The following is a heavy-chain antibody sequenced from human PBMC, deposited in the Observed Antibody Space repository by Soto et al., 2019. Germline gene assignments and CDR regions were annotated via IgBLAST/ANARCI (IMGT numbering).Heavy chain of an antibody. J-gene: IGHJ4*02. CDR3: ARRVGQQLITFDY. V-gene: IGHV5-10-1*01. CDR2: IDPSDSDT. D-gene: IGHD6-13*01. Sequence: GESLKISCNGSGYSFTIHWISWVRQMSGKGLEWMGRIDPSDSDTNYSPSFQGQVTISADKSISTAYLQWSSLRASDTAMYYCARRVGQQLITFDYWGQGTLVTVSS. CDR1: GYSFTIHW.